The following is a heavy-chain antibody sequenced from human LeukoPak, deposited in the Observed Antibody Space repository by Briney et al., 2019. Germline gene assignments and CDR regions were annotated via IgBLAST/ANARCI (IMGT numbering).Heavy chain of an antibody. CDR2: ISAYNGNT. D-gene: IGHD3-10*01. Sequence: GASVKVSCKASGGTFSSYGISWVRQAPGQGLEWMGWISAYNGNTNYAQKLQGRVTMTTDTSTSTAYMELRSLRSDDTAVYYCARGDKWFGELPSFNWGQGTLVTVSS. CDR3: ARGDKWFGELPSFN. V-gene: IGHV1-18*04. CDR1: GGTFSSYG. J-gene: IGHJ4*02.